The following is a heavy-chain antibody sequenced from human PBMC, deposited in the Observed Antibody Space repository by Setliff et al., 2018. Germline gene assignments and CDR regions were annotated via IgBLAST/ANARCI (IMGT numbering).Heavy chain of an antibody. CDR1: GYIFTSYA. V-gene: IGHV1-18*01. J-gene: IGHJ3*02. Sequence: ASVKVSCKASGYIFTSYAISWVRQAPGQGLEWMGWIGSYNGKTNYAQKLQGRVTMTTDTSTSTAYMELRSLRSDDTAVYYCARDLDYQYYYDTSGRDAFDIWGQGTMVTVSS. CDR3: ARDLDYQYYYDTSGRDAFDI. CDR2: IGSYNGKT. D-gene: IGHD3-22*01.